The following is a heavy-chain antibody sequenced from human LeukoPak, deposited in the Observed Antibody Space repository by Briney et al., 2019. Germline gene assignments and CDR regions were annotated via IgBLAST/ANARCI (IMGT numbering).Heavy chain of an antibody. V-gene: IGHV3-48*04. CDR1: GFTFSSYS. CDR2: ISSSSSTI. Sequence: PGGSLRLSCAASGFTFSSYSMNWVRQAPGKGLEWVSYISSSSSTIYYADSVKGRFTISRDNAKNSLYLQMNSLRAEDTAVYYCARVSKKQWLDRGYFDYWGQGTLVTVSS. CDR3: ARVSKKQWLDRGYFDY. D-gene: IGHD6-19*01. J-gene: IGHJ4*02.